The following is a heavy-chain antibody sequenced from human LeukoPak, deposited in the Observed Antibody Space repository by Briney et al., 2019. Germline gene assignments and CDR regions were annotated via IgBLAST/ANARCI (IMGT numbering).Heavy chain of an antibody. CDR1: GGTFSSYA. CDR3: ARVDCSGGSCYTSFDY. V-gene: IGHV1-69*05. Sequence: ASVKVSCKASGGTFSSYAISWVRQAPGQGLEWMGGIIPIFGTANYAQKFQGRVTTTTDESTSTAYMELSSLRSEDTAVYYCARVDCSGGSCYTSFDYWGQGTLVTVSS. D-gene: IGHD2-15*01. J-gene: IGHJ4*02. CDR2: IIPIFGTA.